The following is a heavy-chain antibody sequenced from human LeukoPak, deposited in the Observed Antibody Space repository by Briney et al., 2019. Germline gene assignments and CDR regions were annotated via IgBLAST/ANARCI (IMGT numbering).Heavy chain of an antibody. CDR3: ARVSPLRFLEWYYMDV. Sequence: SETLSLTCTVSGGSITNYYWTWIRQPPGKGLEWIGYIHYSGSTNYNPSLKSRVTISVDRSKNQFSLTLSSVTAADTAVYYCARVSPLRFLEWYYMDVWGKGTTVTVSS. J-gene: IGHJ6*03. CDR2: IHYSGST. CDR1: GGSITNYY. D-gene: IGHD3-3*01. V-gene: IGHV4-59*12.